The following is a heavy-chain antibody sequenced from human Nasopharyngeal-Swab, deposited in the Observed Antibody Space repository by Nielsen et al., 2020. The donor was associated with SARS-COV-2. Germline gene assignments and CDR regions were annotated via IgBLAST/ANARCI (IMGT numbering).Heavy chain of an antibody. V-gene: IGHV3-33*01. CDR3: ARDEAVAQLSYYGMDV. CDR2: IWYDGSNK. Sequence: GESLKISCAASGFTFSSYGMHWVRQAPGKGLEWVAVIWYDGSNKYYADSVKSRFTISRDNSKNTLYLQMNSLRAEDTAVYYCARDEAVAQLSYYGMDVWGQGTTVTVSS. D-gene: IGHD6-19*01. J-gene: IGHJ6*02. CDR1: GFTFSSYG.